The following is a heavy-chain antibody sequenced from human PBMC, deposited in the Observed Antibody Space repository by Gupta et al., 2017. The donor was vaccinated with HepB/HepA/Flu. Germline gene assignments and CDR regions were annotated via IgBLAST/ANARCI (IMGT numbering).Heavy chain of an antibody. CDR1: GGSISSSSYY. D-gene: IGHD2-2*02. CDR2: IDYSGST. J-gene: IGHJ5*02. Sequence: QLQLQESGPGLVKPSETLSLTCTVSGGSISSSSYYWGWIRQPPGKGLEWIGSIDYSGSTYYNPSLKSRVTISVDTSKNKFSLKLSSVTAADTAVYYCPRHWINYCSITSCDTDYNWFDPGGQGTMVTVYS. V-gene: IGHV4-39*01. CDR3: PRHWINYCSITSCDTDYNWFDP.